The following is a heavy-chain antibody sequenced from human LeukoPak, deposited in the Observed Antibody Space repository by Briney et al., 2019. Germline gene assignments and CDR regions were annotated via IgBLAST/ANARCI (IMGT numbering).Heavy chain of an antibody. D-gene: IGHD2-2*01. J-gene: IGHJ4*02. V-gene: IGHV3-49*04. CDR3: TRAISDIVVVLEDDY. CDR2: IRSKAYGGTT. CDR1: GFTFGDYA. Sequence: GGSLRLSCTASGFTFGDYAMSWVRQAPGKGLGWVGFIRSKAYGGTTEYAASVKGRFTITRDDSKSIAYLQINSLKNEDTAVYYCTRAISDIVVVLEDDYWGQGTLVTVSS.